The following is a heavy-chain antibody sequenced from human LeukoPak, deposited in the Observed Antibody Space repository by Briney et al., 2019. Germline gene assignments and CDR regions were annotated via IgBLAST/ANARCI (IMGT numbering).Heavy chain of an antibody. J-gene: IGHJ4*02. V-gene: IGHV4-59*01. Sequence: SETLSLTCTVSGGSISSYYWSWIRQPPGKGLEWIGYIYYSGSTNYNPSLKSRVTISVDTSKNQFSLKLSSVTAADTAVYYCARDTGARGYSYGRIFDYWGQGTLVTVSS. CDR3: ARDTGARGYSYGRIFDY. D-gene: IGHD5-18*01. CDR2: IYYSGST. CDR1: GGSISSYY.